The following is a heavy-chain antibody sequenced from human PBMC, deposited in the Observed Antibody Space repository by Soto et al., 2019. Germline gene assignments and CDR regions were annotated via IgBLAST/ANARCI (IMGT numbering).Heavy chain of an antibody. D-gene: IGHD6-19*01. CDR1: GFTFSSYA. CDR3: ARDRVPYSSGYFDY. J-gene: IGHJ4*02. CDR2: ISYDGSNK. V-gene: IGHV3-30-3*01. Sequence: GGSLRLSCAASGFTFSSYAMHWVRQAPGKGLEWVAVISYDGSNKYYADSVKGRFTISRDNSKNTLYLQMNSLRAEDTAVYYCARDRVPYSSGYFDYWGQGTLVTVSS.